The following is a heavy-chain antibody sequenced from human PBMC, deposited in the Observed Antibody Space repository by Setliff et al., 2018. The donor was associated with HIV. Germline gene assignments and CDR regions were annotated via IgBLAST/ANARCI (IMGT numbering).Heavy chain of an antibody. V-gene: IGHV4-4*07. CDR1: GDSIGYYY. CDR2: IHTSGST. J-gene: IGHJ3*01. D-gene: IGHD2-15*01. CDR3: ARDRIEVVVDGPHDVFDV. Sequence: SETLSLTCTVSGDSIGYYYWSWIRRPAGRGLEWMGRIHTSGSTNYNPSLTSRVTLSVDTSKNQFFLKLTSLSAADTAVYYCARDRIEVVVDGPHDVFDVWGRGTTVTVSS.